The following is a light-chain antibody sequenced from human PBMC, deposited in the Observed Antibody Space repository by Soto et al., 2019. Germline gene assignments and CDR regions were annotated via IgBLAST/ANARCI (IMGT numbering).Light chain of an antibody. CDR1: QSVSSY. Sequence: EIVLTQSPATLSLSPGERATLSCRASQSVSSYLAWYQQKPGHAPRLLIYDASNRATGIPARFSGSGSGTDFTLTISSREPEDFAVYYCQQRSNWPISFGQGTRLEIK. CDR3: QQRSNWPIS. V-gene: IGKV3-11*01. J-gene: IGKJ5*01. CDR2: DAS.